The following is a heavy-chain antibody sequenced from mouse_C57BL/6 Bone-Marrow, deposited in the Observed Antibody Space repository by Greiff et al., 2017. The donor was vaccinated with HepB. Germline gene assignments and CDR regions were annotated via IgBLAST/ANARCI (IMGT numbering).Heavy chain of an antibody. CDR3: ARVATVVATDYAMDY. J-gene: IGHJ4*01. CDR2: IDPSDSYT. CDR1: GYTFTSYW. V-gene: IGHV1-69*01. D-gene: IGHD1-1*01. Sequence: VKLQQPGAELVMPGASVKLSCKASGYTFTSYWMHWVKQRPGQGLEWIGEIDPSDSYTNYNQKFKGNSTLTVDKSSSTAYMQLSSLTSEDSAVYYGARVATVVATDYAMDYWGQGTSVTVSS.